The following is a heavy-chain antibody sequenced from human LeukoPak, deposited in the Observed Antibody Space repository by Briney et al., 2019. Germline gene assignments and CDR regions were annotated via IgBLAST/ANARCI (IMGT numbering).Heavy chain of an antibody. CDR2: TYYRSTWYN. Sequence: SQTLSLTCAISGDSVSSNSVTWNWIRQSPSRGLEWLGRTYYRSTWYNDYAVSVRGRITINPDTSKDQFSLLLDSVTPEDTAVYYCARQSSSSSHYHGMDVWGQGTTVTVSS. CDR1: GDSVSSNSVT. J-gene: IGHJ6*02. D-gene: IGHD6-6*01. CDR3: ARQSSSSSHYHGMDV. V-gene: IGHV6-1*01.